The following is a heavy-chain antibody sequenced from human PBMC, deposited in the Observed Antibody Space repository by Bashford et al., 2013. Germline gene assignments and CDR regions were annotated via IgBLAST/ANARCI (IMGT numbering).Heavy chain of an antibody. Sequence: ASVKVSCKASGYTFNNYAIVWVRQAPGQGLEWMGWVSGYDGYTNLAQKFQGRVTLTTDTSTSTAYMELRSLTSDDTAVYYCARDLGGGSYLAWWGQGTLVTVSS. CDR3: ARDLGGGSYLAW. D-gene: IGHD1-26*01. CDR1: GYTFNNYA. V-gene: IGHV1-18*04. J-gene: IGHJ4*02. CDR2: VSGYDGYT.